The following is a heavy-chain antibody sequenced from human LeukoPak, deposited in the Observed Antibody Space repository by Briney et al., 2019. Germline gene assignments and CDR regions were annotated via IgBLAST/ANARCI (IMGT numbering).Heavy chain of an antibody. V-gene: IGHV1-2*02. CDR1: GYTFTGYY. J-gene: IGHJ5*02. D-gene: IGHD4-23*01. CDR2: LNPNSGGT. CDR3: ARENGGANWFDP. Sequence: PSVNVSSKASGYTFTGYYMHWVRHAPGQGLECMGWLNPNSGGTNYAQKFQGRVTMTRDTSISTAYMELSRLRSDDTAVYYCARENGGANWFDPWGQGTLVTVSS.